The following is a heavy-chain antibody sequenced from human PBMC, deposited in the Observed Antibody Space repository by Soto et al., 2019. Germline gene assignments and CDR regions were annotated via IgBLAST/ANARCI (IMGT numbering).Heavy chain of an antibody. D-gene: IGHD3-22*01. CDR3: ARGANSYDSPIDY. CDR2: IFYSGTT. Sequence: QPPGKGLEWIGYIFYSGTTSYNPSLKSRVTISLDTSKNQFSLRLSSVTTADTAVYYCARGANSYDSPIDYCGQGPHFTV. V-gene: IGHV4-59*01. J-gene: IGHJ4*02.